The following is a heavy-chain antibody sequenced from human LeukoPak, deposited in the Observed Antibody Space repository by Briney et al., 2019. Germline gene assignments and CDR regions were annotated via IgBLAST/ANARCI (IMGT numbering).Heavy chain of an antibody. J-gene: IGHJ4*02. V-gene: IGHV4-59*01. CDR1: GGSISSYY. CDR2: IYYSGST. D-gene: IGHD2-21*02. Sequence: LETLSLTCTVSGGSISSYYWSWIRQPAGKGLEWIGYIYYSGSTNYNPSLKSRVTISVDTSKNQFSLKLSSVTAADTAVYYCARAAYCGGDCYSPEYYFDYWGQGTLVTVSS. CDR3: ARAAYCGGDCYSPEYYFDY.